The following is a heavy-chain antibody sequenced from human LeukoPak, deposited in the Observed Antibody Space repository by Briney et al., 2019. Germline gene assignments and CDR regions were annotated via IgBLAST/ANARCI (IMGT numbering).Heavy chain of an antibody. D-gene: IGHD4-17*01. CDR1: GGSISSYY. V-gene: IGHV4-59*01. CDR2: IYYSGST. J-gene: IGHJ3*02. Sequence: RPSETLSLTCTVSGGSISSYYWSWIRQPPGKGLEWIGYIYYSGSTNYNPSLKSRVTISVDTSKNQFSLKLSSVTAADTAVYYCARDDRATVTTSDAFDIWGQGTMVTVSS. CDR3: ARDDRATVTTSDAFDI.